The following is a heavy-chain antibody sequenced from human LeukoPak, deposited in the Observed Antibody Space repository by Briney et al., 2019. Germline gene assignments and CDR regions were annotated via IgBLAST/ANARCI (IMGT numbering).Heavy chain of an antibody. CDR3: AKDRDYYDSSGYYLTGY. V-gene: IGHV3-30*01. Sequence: GGSLRLSCAASGFTFSTYAMHWVRQAPGKGLEWVAVISYDGSNRYFADSVKGRFTISRDNSKNTLDLQMNSLRAEDTAVYYCAKDRDYYDSSGYYLTGYWGQGTLVTVSS. D-gene: IGHD3-22*01. CDR2: ISYDGSNR. CDR1: GFTFSTYA. J-gene: IGHJ4*02.